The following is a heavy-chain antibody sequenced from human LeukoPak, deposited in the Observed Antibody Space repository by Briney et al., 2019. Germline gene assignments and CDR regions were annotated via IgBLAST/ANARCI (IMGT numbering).Heavy chain of an antibody. D-gene: IGHD3-10*01. CDR3: AKYGSGSYYNGLY. J-gene: IGHJ4*02. CDR2: ISVSGGST. Sequence: GGSLRLSCSASGFTFSSYAMTWVRQAPGKGLQWVSPISVSGGSTYYADSVKGRFTISSDSSKSTLYLQMNSLRDEDTAVYYCAKYGSGSYYNGLYWGQGTLVTVSS. V-gene: IGHV3-23*01. CDR1: GFTFSSYA.